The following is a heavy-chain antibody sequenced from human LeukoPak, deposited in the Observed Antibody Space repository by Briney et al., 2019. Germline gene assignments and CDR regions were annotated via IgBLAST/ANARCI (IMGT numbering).Heavy chain of an antibody. CDR3: ARAAMVRGVTLDY. CDR2: IIPILGIA. V-gene: IGHV1-69*04. J-gene: IGHJ4*02. Sequence: SVKVSCTASGGTFSSYAISWVRQAPGQGLEWMGRIIPILGIANYAQKFQGRVTITADKSTSTAYMELSSLRSEETAVYYCARAAMVRGVTLDYWGQGTLVTVSS. CDR1: GGTFSSYA. D-gene: IGHD3-10*01.